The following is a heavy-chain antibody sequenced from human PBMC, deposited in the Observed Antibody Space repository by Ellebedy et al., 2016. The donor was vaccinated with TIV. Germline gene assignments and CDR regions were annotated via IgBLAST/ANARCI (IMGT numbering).Heavy chain of an antibody. CDR2: INQSGST. V-gene: IGHV4-4*02. CDR3: ARHSLVRGITA. J-gene: IGHJ5*02. D-gene: IGHD3-10*01. CDR1: GASFSNNDW. Sequence: SETLSLTXVVSGASFSNNDWWTWVRQPPGKGLEWIGEINQSGSTNYNPSLSSRVTISLNSSNSQYSLRLSALTAADTAIYFCARHSLVRGITAWGQGTLVTVSS.